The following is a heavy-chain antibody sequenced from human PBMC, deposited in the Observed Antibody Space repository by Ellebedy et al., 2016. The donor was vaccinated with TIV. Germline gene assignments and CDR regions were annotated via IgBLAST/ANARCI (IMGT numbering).Heavy chain of an antibody. CDR3: ARGGAHFFGY. V-gene: IGHV3-7*03. CDR1: GFPFSTYW. Sequence: GGSLRLSCAASGFPFSTYWMSWVRQAPGKGLEWVASIKEDGGDKYYVDSVKGRFTISRDNAKISLYLQMNSLRAEDTAVYYSARGGAHFFGYWGQGTLVTVSS. CDR2: IKEDGGDK. J-gene: IGHJ4*02.